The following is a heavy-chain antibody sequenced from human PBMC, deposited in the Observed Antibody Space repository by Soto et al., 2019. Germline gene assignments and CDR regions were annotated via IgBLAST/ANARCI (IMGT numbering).Heavy chain of an antibody. CDR3: ARRIVVAVANTLAPGWFDP. D-gene: IGHD2-15*01. CDR1: GGSISSSNYY. V-gene: IGHV4-39*01. CDR2: IYYIGNT. J-gene: IGHJ5*02. Sequence: SETLALACTVSGGSISSSNYYWGWILQPPGKGLELIWSIYYIGNTYYNPSLKSRVTISVDTSKNQFSLKLFSVTAADRAVYYCARRIVVAVANTLAPGWFDPWGQGTLVTVSS.